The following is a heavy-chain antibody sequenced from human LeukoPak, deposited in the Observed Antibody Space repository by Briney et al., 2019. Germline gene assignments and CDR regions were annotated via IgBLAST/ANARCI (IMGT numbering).Heavy chain of an antibody. CDR2: ISRSSSSI. J-gene: IGHJ3*02. CDR1: GFSLSDYS. CDR3: SGIISCSTAATDRAFPTDRAFDI. V-gene: IGHV3-48*02. D-gene: IGHD2-15*01. Sequence: GGSLRLSCAASGFSLSDYSMNWVRQAPGKGLEWISYISRSSSSIYYADSVKGRFTISRDNAKNSLFLQLNSLRDDDTAVFYCSGIISCSTAATDRAFPTDRAFDIWGQGTVVTVSS.